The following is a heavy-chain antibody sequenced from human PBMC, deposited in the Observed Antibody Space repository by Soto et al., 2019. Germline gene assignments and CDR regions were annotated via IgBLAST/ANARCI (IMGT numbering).Heavy chain of an antibody. Sequence: GGSLRLSCAASGFTFSSYGMHWVRQAPGKGLEWVAVISYDGSNKYYADSVKGRFTISRDNSKNTLYLQMNSLRAEDMAVYYCAKAWGATDYYGMDVWGQGTTVTVSS. V-gene: IGHV3-30*18. CDR2: ISYDGSNK. J-gene: IGHJ6*02. CDR3: AKAWGATDYYGMDV. D-gene: IGHD3-16*01. CDR1: GFTFSSYG.